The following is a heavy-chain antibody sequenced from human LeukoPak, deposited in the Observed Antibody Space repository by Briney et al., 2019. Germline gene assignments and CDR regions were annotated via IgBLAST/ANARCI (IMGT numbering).Heavy chain of an antibody. V-gene: IGHV3-23*01. CDR1: AFTFSNYV. CDR3: AKPSSGWYLFDY. J-gene: IGHJ4*02. D-gene: IGHD6-19*01. Sequence: GGSLRLSCAASAFTFSNYVMSWVRQAPGKGLEWVSTISGSGGSTYYADSVKGRFTISRDNSKNTLYLQMSSLRAEDTAVYYCAKPSSGWYLFDYWGQGTLVTVSS. CDR2: ISGSGGST.